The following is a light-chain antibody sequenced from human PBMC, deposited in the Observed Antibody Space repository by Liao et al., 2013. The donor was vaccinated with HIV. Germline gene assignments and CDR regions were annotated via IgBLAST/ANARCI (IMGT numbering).Light chain of an antibody. CDR3: QSADSSGTYVV. V-gene: IGLV3-25*01. CDR1: NIGSKS. CDR2: KDS. J-gene: IGLJ2*01. Sequence: SYELIQPPSVSVAPGKTARITCGGNNIGSKSVHWYQQKPGQAPVLVIYKDSERPSGIPERFSGSSSGTTVTLTISGVQAEDEADYYCQSADSSGTYVVFGGGTKLTVL.